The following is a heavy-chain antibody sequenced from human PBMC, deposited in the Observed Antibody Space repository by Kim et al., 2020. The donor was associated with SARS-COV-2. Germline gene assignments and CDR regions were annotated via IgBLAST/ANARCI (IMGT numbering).Heavy chain of an antibody. Sequence: KADSVKGRFPNTRDNSKNTLYLQMNSLRAEDTSVYYCARDPSEELLSFDYWGQGTLVTVSS. D-gene: IGHD1-26*01. CDR3: ARDPSEELLSFDY. J-gene: IGHJ4*02. V-gene: IGHV3-30*07.